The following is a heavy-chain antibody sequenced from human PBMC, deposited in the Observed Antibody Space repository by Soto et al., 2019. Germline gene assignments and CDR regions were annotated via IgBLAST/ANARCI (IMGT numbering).Heavy chain of an antibody. J-gene: IGHJ4*02. CDR3: ARDVGYGLIDY. D-gene: IGHD5-18*01. CDR1: GYTFTSYG. CDR2: INAYNGNT. Sequence: GQLVQSGAEVKKPGASVMVSCKASGYTFTSYGITWVRQAPGQGLQWMGWINAYNGNTNYAQKLQGRVTITTDTYTSADYMELRRLGSDETAVYYCARDVGYGLIDYWGQGTLVTVSS. V-gene: IGHV1-18*01.